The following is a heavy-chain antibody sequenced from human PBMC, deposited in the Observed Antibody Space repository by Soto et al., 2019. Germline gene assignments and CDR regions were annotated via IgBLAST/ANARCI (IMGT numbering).Heavy chain of an antibody. V-gene: IGHV1-18*01. CDR3: ARASGWYVYDWFDP. Sequence: ASVKVFCKASGYTITSYGISWGRQAPGQGLEWMGWISAYNGNTNYAQKLQGRVTMTTDTSTSTAYMELRSLRSDDTAVYYCARASGWYVYDWFDPWGQGTLVTVST. CDR2: ISAYNGNT. J-gene: IGHJ5*02. CDR1: GYTITSYG. D-gene: IGHD6-19*01.